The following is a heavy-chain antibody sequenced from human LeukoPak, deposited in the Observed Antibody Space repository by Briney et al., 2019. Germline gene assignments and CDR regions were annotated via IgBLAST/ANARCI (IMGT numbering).Heavy chain of an antibody. Sequence: SETLSLTCTVSGGSITSYYWSWLRQAPGKGFEWIGYMYYSGITNYNPSLKSRVTISVDTSKNQFSLKLNTVTAADTALYYCAGGGPYVASAAWFDSWGQGTLVTVSS. CDR2: MYYSGIT. D-gene: IGHD2-21*01. CDR1: GGSITSYY. V-gene: IGHV4-59*01. J-gene: IGHJ5*01. CDR3: AGGGPYVASAAWFDS.